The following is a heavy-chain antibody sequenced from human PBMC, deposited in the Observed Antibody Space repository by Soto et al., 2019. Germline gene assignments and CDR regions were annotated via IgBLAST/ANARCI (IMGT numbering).Heavy chain of an antibody. J-gene: IGHJ5*02. CDR1: GVSITSYF. CDR3: ARGRSWAYCGADCYPHNWFDP. CDR2: VYSTGST. V-gene: IGHV4-59*01. D-gene: IGHD2-21*02. Sequence: LPETLSLTCTVSGVSITSYFWSWIRQPPGKELEWIGFVYSTGSTNPNPSLKSRVTISSDASKNQFSLKLISVTAADTAVYYCARGRSWAYCGADCYPHNWFDPWGQGTLVTVSS.